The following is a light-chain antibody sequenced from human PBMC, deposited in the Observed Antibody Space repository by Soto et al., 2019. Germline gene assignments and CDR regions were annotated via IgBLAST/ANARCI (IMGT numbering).Light chain of an antibody. V-gene: IGKV3-15*01. Sequence: ILLPYLSTTLSVAPGERAPLSCRASQSVSSTLAWYQQKPGQAPRLLIYGASTRATDIPARFSGSGSGTEFTLTISSLQSEDFAVYYCQQYYNWPAITFGQGTRLEI. CDR3: QQYYNWPAIT. CDR2: GAS. J-gene: IGKJ5*01. CDR1: QSVSST.